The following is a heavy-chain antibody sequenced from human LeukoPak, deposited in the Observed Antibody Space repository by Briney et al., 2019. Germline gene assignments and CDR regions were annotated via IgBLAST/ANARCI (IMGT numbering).Heavy chain of an antibody. CDR1: GYTFMSYD. J-gene: IGHJ3*02. D-gene: IGHD3-16*01. Sequence: ASVKVSCKASGYTFMSYDINWVRQATGQGLEWMGWMNPNSGDTSYAQNFQGRVTMTRNTSISTAYLELSSLKSEDTAVYYCARVRGGAFDIWGQGTMVTVSS. CDR2: MNPNSGDT. CDR3: ARVRGGAFDI. V-gene: IGHV1-8*01.